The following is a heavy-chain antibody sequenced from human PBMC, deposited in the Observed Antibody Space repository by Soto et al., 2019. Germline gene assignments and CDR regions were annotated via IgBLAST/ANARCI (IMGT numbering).Heavy chain of an antibody. CDR2: IRAYNVNT. CDR1: GYTFTSYG. CDR3: AMVDNYVTPTPQDV. V-gene: IGHV1-18*01. J-gene: IGHJ6*02. D-gene: IGHD3-16*01. Sequence: ASVKVSCKASGYTFTSYGISWVRQAPGQGLEWMGWIRAYNVNTNYASKVQGRLTMTTDTSTSTAYMDLGSLTPDDTAVYYCAMVDNYVTPTPQDVWGQGTTVTVSS.